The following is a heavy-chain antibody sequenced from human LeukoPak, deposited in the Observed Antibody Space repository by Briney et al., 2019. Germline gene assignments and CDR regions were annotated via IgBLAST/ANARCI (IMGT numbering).Heavy chain of an antibody. Sequence: SETLSLTCTVSGASISSYYWSWIRQPAGKGLEWIGRIYVSGSTTYNPSLESRVTMSLDTSKNQISLKVSSVTAADTAVYYCARRGGDMPARGFMDVWGKGTTVTVSS. D-gene: IGHD3-16*01. CDR2: IYVSGST. CDR1: GASISSYY. J-gene: IGHJ6*03. V-gene: IGHV4-4*07. CDR3: ARRGGDMPARGFMDV.